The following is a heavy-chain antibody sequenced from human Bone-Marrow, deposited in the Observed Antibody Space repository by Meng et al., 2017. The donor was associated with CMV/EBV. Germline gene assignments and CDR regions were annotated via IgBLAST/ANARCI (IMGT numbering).Heavy chain of an antibody. J-gene: IGHJ4*02. V-gene: IGHV3-30*02. CDR1: GFTFSSYG. CDR2: IWYDGSNK. D-gene: IGHD3-3*01. Sequence: GESLKISCAASGFTFSSYGMHWVRQAPGKGLEWVAVIWYDGSNKYYADSVKGRFTISRDNSKNTLYLQMNSLRAEDTAVYYCAKDLALLTIFGVGDYWGQGTLVTVSS. CDR3: AKDLALLTIFGVGDY.